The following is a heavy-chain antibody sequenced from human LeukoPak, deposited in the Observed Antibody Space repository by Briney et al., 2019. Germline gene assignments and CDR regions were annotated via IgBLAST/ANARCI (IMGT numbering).Heavy chain of an antibody. Sequence: ASAKVSCKASGYTFTSYGISWVRQAPGQGLEWMGWISSYNGNTNYAQKFQGRVTMTTDTSTSTAYMELRSLTSDDTAVYFCGRDPRLGIRGYTYGYIEYWGQGTLVTVSS. D-gene: IGHD5-18*01. V-gene: IGHV1-18*01. CDR1: GYTFTSYG. CDR2: ISSYNGNT. CDR3: GRDPRLGIRGYTYGYIEY. J-gene: IGHJ4*02.